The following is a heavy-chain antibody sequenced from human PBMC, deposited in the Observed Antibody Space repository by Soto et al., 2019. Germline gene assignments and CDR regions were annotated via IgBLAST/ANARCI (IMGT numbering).Heavy chain of an antibody. V-gene: IGHV4-39*01. D-gene: IGHD7-27*01. J-gene: IGHJ4*02. CDR2: IYYSGST. CDR3: ARLKNWAIDY. CDR1: GGSISSSSYY. Sequence: QLQLQESGPGLVKPSETLSLTCTVSGGSISSSSYYWGWIRQPPGKGLEWIGSIYYSGSTYYNPSLRRRVTISVDTSKNQYSLKLSSVTAADTAVYYCARLKNWAIDYWGQGTLVTVSS.